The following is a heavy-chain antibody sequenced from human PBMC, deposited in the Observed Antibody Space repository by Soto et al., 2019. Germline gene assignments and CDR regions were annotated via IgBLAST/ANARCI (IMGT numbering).Heavy chain of an antibody. Sequence: ASVKVSCKASGYTLTDYYLQWVRQSPGQGLEWMGWINFHSDDTNLAQKFQGRVSMSRDTAINTAYMEVSRLRSADTAVYYCASKVIRSPGGGMDVWGQGNTVTAP. V-gene: IGHV1-2*02. CDR1: GYTLTDYY. CDR2: INFHSDDT. D-gene: IGHD3-10*01. J-gene: IGHJ6*02. CDR3: ASKVIRSPGGGMDV.